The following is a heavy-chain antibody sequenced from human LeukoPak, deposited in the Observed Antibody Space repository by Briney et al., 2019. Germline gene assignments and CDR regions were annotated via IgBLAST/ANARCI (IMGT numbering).Heavy chain of an antibody. CDR1: GYTFTSYA. Sequence: ASVKVSCKASGYTFTSYAMHWVRQAPGQRLEWMGWINAGNGNTKYSQKFQGRVTITRDTSASTAYMELRSLRSEDTAVYYCARVDYGDSYFDYWGQGTLVTVSS. J-gene: IGHJ4*02. CDR2: INAGNGNT. V-gene: IGHV1-3*01. CDR3: ARVDYGDSYFDY. D-gene: IGHD4-17*01.